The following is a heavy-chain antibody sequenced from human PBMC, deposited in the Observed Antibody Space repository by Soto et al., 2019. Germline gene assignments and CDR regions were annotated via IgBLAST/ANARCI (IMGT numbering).Heavy chain of an antibody. CDR3: ARAEGELTYYFDY. V-gene: IGHV4-31*03. D-gene: IGHD3-16*02. CDR1: GCSISSGGYY. CDR2: IYYSGST. J-gene: IGHJ4*02. Sequence: SETLSLTCTVSGCSISSGGYYWSWIRQHPGKGLEWIGYIYYSGSTYYNPSLKSRVTISVDTSKNQFSLKLSSVTAADTAVYYCARAEGELTYYFDYWGQGTLVTVPQ.